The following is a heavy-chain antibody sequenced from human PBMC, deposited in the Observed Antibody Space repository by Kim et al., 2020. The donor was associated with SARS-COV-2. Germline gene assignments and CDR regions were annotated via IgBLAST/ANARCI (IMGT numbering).Heavy chain of an antibody. J-gene: IGHJ4*02. V-gene: IGHV3-30-3*01. CDR3: LAVAGGDY. CDR1: GFTFSSYA. D-gene: IGHD6-19*01. CDR2: ISYDGSNK. Sequence: GGSLRLSCAASGFTFSSYAMHWVRQAPGKGLEWVAVISYDGSNKYYADSVKGRFTISRDNSKNTLYLQMNSLRAEDTAVYYSLAVAGGDYWGQGTLVTVSS.